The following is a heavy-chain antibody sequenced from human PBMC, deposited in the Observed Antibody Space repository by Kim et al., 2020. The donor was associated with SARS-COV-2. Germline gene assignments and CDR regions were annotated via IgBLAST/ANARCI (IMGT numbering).Heavy chain of an antibody. Sequence: SVKVSCKAAGDTFSTYAFTWVRQAPGQGLEWVGKIIPLFESTDYAQRFQGRVTITADESTRTSYMELRTLSSEDTALYYCASVSPAIFAALSSHQGFDVWGQGTMVTVSS. J-gene: IGHJ3*01. D-gene: IGHD3-3*02. CDR2: IIPLFEST. CDR1: GDTFSTYA. V-gene: IGHV1-69*13. CDR3: ASVSPAIFAALSSHQGFDV.